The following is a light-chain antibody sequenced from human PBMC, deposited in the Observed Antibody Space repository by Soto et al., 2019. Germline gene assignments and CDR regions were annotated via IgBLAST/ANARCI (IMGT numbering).Light chain of an antibody. Sequence: EIVLTQSPGTLSLSPGERATLSCRASQSLTSSYLAWYQQKPGQAPRLLIYGASSRATGIPDRFTGSGSGTDFTLTISRLEPEDFAVYYCQQYDGSPRTFGQGTKVDNK. CDR1: QSLTSSY. V-gene: IGKV3-20*01. CDR3: QQYDGSPRT. CDR2: GAS. J-gene: IGKJ1*01.